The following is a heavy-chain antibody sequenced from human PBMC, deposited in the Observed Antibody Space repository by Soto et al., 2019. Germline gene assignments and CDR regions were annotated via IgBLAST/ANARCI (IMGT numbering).Heavy chain of an antibody. Sequence: EVQLVESGGGLVQPGGSLRLSCAASGFSVDNFYMSWVRQAPGKWLEWVSVIYTAESTKYADTVKGRFTISRDNSKNTVFLHMNSLRVDDPAVYFCASGAGAAWVTPLSDWGQGTLVTVSS. CDR2: IYTAEST. CDR1: GFSVDNFY. D-gene: IGHD2-21*02. J-gene: IGHJ4*02. V-gene: IGHV3-53*01. CDR3: ASGAGAAWVTPLSD.